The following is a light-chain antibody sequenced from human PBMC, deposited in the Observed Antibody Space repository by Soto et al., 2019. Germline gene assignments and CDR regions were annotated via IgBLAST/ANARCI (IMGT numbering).Light chain of an antibody. CDR3: QLYDASPPHT. J-gene: IGKJ4*01. Sequence: EIVLTQSPGTLSLAPGDRATLSCRASQSVNSNYLAWYQQKPGQAPRLLLYGASSRAIGIADRFRGSGTGTEFTLAIRRLEAEEYAVDYCQLYDASPPHTFGCGTKVEIK. V-gene: IGKV3-20*01. CDR2: GAS. CDR1: QSVNSNY.